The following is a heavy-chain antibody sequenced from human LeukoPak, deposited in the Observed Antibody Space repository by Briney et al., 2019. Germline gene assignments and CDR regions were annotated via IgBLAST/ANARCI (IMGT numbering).Heavy chain of an antibody. CDR3: ARDRRWFGV. Sequence: GGSLRLSCAASGFTFSSYSMNWVRQAPGKGLEWVSYISSSSSTIYYADSVKGRFTISRDNAKNSLYLQMNSLGAEDTAVYYCARDRRWFGVWGQGTLVTVSS. CDR1: GFTFSSYS. V-gene: IGHV3-48*01. CDR2: ISSSSSTI. J-gene: IGHJ5*02.